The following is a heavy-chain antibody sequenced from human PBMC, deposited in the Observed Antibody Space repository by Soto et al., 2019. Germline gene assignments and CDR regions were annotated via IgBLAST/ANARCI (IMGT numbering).Heavy chain of an antibody. J-gene: IGHJ4*02. CDR1: GYSFTNYY. Sequence: ASVKVSCKASGYSFTNYYMHWVRQAPGQGLEYMGVIHPNGGGTGYAQKFQGRVTMTSDTSTSIVYMELSSLRSDDTAVYYCTRTFISSRDVFDLWGQGTLVTVSS. V-gene: IGHV1-46*03. CDR3: TRTFISSRDVFDL. D-gene: IGHD6-13*01. CDR2: IHPNGGGT.